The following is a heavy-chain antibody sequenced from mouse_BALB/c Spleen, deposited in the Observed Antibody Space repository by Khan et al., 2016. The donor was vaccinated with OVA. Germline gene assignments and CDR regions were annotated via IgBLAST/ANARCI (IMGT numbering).Heavy chain of an antibody. CDR2: IFPGSGVP. D-gene: IGHD2-14*01. J-gene: IGHJ3*01. Sequence: QVQLQQSGPELVKPGASLKVSCKASGYTFTDYVIGWVRQRSRQGLEWIGDIFPGSGVPYYNEKFKDRATLTSAKSSNTVSLQLNSLTYEDSAVYFCARGGYSVFAYWGQGTLVTVSA. CDR1: GYTFTDYV. V-gene: IGHV1-81*01. CDR3: ARGGYSVFAY.